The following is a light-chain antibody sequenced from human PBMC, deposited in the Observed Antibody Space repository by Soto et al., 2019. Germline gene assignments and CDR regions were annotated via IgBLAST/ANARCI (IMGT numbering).Light chain of an antibody. J-gene: IGKJ4*01. V-gene: IGKV3-20*01. CDR3: QQYESSPTT. CDR2: GAS. CDR1: QSVSSTY. Sequence: EIVLTQSPGTLSLSPGERATLSCRASQSVSSTYLAWYQQKPGQAPRLLIYGASSRATGIPDRFSGSGSGTDFTLTISRLEPEDFAVYYCQQYESSPTTVGGGTKVEIK.